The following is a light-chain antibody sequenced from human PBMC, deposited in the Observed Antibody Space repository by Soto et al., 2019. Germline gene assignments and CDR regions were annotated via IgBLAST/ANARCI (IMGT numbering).Light chain of an antibody. CDR2: DAS. CDR1: HSINYW. CDR3: QQYNSYSPTT. J-gene: IGKJ1*01. Sequence: DIQMTQSPSTLSASVGDRVTITCRASHSINYWLAWYQQKPGKAPNLLIYDASILESGVPSRFSGSGSETEFTLTISSLQPDDFATYYCQQYNSYSPTTFGQGTKVEIK. V-gene: IGKV1-5*01.